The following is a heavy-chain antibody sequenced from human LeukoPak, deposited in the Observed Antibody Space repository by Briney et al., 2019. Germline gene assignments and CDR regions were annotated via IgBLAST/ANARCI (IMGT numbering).Heavy chain of an antibody. CDR1: GGSISSSSYY. CDR3: ARDLFGERGFDWFDP. J-gene: IGHJ5*02. V-gene: IGHV4-39*07. CDR2: IYYSGST. D-gene: IGHD3-10*02. Sequence: SETLSLTCTVSGGSISSSSYYWGWIRQPPGKGLEWIGSIYYSGSTYYNPSLKSRVTISVDTSKNQFSLKLRSVTAADTAVYYCARDLFGERGFDWFDPWGQGTLVTVSS.